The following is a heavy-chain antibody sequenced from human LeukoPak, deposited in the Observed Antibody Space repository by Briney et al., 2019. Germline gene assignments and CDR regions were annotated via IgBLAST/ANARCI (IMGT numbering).Heavy chain of an antibody. D-gene: IGHD2-21*02. V-gene: IGHV3-30*01. CDR2: ISHDGSNT. Sequence: PGGSLRLSCTASGFLFSTYAMHWVRQAPGKELQWLAVISHDGSNTHYADFVEGRFSVSRDNSDNKLYLQMDSLTIDDTALYFCASLQGDWPWCWGQGTLVTVSS. CDR3: ASLQGDWPWC. J-gene: IGHJ4*02. CDR1: GFLFSTYA.